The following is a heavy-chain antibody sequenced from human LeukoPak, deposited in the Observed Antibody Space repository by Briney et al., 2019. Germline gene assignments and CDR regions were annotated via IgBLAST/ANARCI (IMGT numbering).Heavy chain of an antibody. V-gene: IGHV4-4*07. CDR1: GGSISSYY. CDR2: IYTSGST. D-gene: IGHD3-10*01. J-gene: IGHJ6*03. Sequence: SETLSLTCTVSGGSISSYYWSWIRQPAGKGLEWIGRIYTSGSTNYNPSLKSRVTMSVDTSKNQFSLKLSSVTAADTAVYYCARMSITMVRGVILSREYYYMDVWGKGTTVTVSS. CDR3: ARMSITMVRGVILSREYYYMDV.